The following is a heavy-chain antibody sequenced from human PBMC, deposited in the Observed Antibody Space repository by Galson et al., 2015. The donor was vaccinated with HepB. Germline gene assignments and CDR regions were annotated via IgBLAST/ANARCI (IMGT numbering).Heavy chain of an antibody. CDR1: GYTLTELS. CDR2: FDPEDGET. Sequence: SVKVSCKVSGYTLTELSMHWVRQAPGKGLEWMGGFDPEDGETIYAQKFQGRVTMTEDTSTDTAYMELSSLRSEDTAVYYCATDLGTAMLLGYWGQGTLVTVSS. J-gene: IGHJ4*02. V-gene: IGHV1-24*01. D-gene: IGHD5-18*01. CDR3: ATDLGTAMLLGY.